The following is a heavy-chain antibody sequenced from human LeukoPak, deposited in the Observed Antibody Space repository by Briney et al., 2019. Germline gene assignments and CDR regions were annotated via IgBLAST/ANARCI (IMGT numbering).Heavy chain of an antibody. CDR3: ALSSSYYYDPSGYYTD. J-gene: IGHJ4*02. D-gene: IGHD3-22*01. CDR2: VSGGGGST. CDR1: GFTFNNYA. Sequence: GGSLRLSCAASGFTFNNYAMSWVRQAPGKGLEWVSTVSGGGGSTHYADSVKGRFTISRDNSKNTLYLLMNSLRGEDTAVYFCALSSSYYYDPSGYYTDWGRGTLVTVSS. V-gene: IGHV3-23*01.